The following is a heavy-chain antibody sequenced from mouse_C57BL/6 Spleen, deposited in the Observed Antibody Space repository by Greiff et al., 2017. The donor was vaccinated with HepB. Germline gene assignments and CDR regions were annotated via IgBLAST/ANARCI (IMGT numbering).Heavy chain of an antibody. CDR2: IDPETGGT. J-gene: IGHJ1*03. Sequence: QVQLQQSGAELVRPGASVTLSCKASGYTFTDYEMHWVKQTPVHGLEWIGAIDPETGGTAYNQKFKGKAILTADKSSSTSYMELRSLTSEDSAVYYCTRRGYGYHVNVWGTGTTVTVS. V-gene: IGHV1-15*01. CDR1: GYTFTDYE. CDR3: TRRGYGYHVNV. D-gene: IGHD2-2*01.